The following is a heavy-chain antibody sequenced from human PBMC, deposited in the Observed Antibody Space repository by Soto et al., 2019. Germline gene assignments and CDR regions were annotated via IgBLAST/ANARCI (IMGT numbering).Heavy chain of an antibody. CDR1: GFPFNTYA. D-gene: IGHD3-10*01. V-gene: IGHV3-23*01. Sequence: EGSLRLSCEAPGFPFNTYAMTWFRQLPGMGLEWVSTTSIGGNTDFAESVRGRFSVSRDNSKNTLYLQMTNLRAEDAAIYFCAKDLRPGLVVPTKSGFDPWGQGTRVTVSS. CDR2: TSIGGNT. CDR3: AKDLRPGLVVPTKSGFDP. J-gene: IGHJ5*02.